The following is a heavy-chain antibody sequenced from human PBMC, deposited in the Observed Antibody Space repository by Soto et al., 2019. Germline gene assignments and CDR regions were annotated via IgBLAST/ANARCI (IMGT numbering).Heavy chain of an antibody. D-gene: IGHD6-6*01. CDR1: GFTVSSIY. CDR2: IYSNGNT. J-gene: IGHJ6*02. CDR3: VSDKGTGTSSSGFYGMDV. Sequence: PGGSLRLSCAASGFTVSSIYMSWVRQAPGKGLEWVSVIYSNGNTYYADSVQGRFTISRDNSKNTLYLQMNSQRAEDTSMYYCVSDKGTGTSSSGFYGMDVWGQGTTVTVSS. V-gene: IGHV3-53*01.